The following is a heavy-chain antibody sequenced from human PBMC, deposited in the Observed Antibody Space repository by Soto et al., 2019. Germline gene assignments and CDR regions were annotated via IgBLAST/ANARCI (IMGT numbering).Heavy chain of an antibody. V-gene: IGHV4-39*01. Sequence: SETLSLTCTVSGGSISSSSYYWGWIRQPPGKGLEWIGSIYYSGSTYYNPSLKSRVTISVDTSKNQFSLKLSSVTAADTAVYYCARLVRGSYLEYWGQGTLVTVS. CDR3: ARLVRGSYLEY. CDR2: IYYSGST. CDR1: GGSISSSSYY. J-gene: IGHJ4*02. D-gene: IGHD1-26*01.